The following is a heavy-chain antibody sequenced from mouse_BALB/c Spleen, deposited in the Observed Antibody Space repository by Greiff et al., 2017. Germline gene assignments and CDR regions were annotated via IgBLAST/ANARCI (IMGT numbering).Heavy chain of an antibody. V-gene: IGHV5-17*02. CDR2: ISSGSSTI. CDR3: ARRYEYDYWYFDV. CDR1: GFTFSSFG. Sequence: EVKLMESGGGLVQPGGSRKLSCAASGFTFSSFGMHWVRQAPEKGLEWVAYISSGSSTIYYADTVKGRFTISRDNPKNTLFLQMTSLRSEDTAMYYCARRYEYDYWYFDVWGAGTTVTVAS. J-gene: IGHJ1*01. D-gene: IGHD2-4*01.